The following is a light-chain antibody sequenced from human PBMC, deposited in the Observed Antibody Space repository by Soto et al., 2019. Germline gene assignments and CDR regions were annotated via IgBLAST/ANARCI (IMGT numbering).Light chain of an antibody. CDR2: GAS. CDR1: QSISTSY. CDR3: QQHETSPWT. V-gene: IGKV3-20*01. Sequence: EIVLTQSPGTLSLSPGERATLSCRASQSISTSYLAIAWYQQKPGQPPRLLIYGASSRATGIPDRFSGSGSATDFTLTISRLEPEEFSVYYCQQHETSPWTFGQGTSVEIK. J-gene: IGKJ1*01.